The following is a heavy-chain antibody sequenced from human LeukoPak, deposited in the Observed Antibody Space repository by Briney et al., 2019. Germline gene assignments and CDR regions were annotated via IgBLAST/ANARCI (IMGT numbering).Heavy chain of an antibody. CDR2: ISSTSSYI. D-gene: IGHD3-22*01. CDR3: ARVGQKYYYDTSGSIDY. J-gene: IGHJ4*02. V-gene: IGHV3-21*01. Sequence: GGSLRLSCAASGFTFSSYSMNWVRQAPGKGLECVSSISSTSSYIYYADSVKGRFTISRDNAKNSLYLQMNSLRAEDTALYYCARVGQKYYYDTSGSIDYWGQGTLVTVSS. CDR1: GFTFSSYS.